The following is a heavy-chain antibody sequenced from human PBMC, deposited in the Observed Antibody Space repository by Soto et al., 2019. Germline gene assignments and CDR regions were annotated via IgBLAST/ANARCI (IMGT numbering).Heavy chain of an antibody. CDR1: GFTFNYAW. J-gene: IGHJ4*02. D-gene: IGHD1-1*01. Sequence: GGALRISFAAPGFTFNYAWMKWVRPAPGEGVEWGGRVKSKSVGETTDYVVPVKGRFTISIDNAKNTLYLQMNSLRAEDTAVYYCVRDDFGLGIDYWGLGTLVTVSS. V-gene: IGHV3-15*07. CDR3: VRDDFGLGIDY. CDR2: VKSKSVGETT.